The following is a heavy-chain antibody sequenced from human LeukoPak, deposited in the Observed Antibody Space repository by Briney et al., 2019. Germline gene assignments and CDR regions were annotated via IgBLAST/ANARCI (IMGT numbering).Heavy chain of an antibody. Sequence: SVKVSCKASGGTFSSYAISWVRQAPGQGLEWMGGIIPIFGTVNYAQKFQGRVTITADESTSTAYMELSSLRSEDTAVYYCARAGRYCSGGSCYSYYYYGMDVWGQGTTVTVSS. V-gene: IGHV1-69*13. CDR3: ARAGRYCSGGSCYSYYYYGMDV. CDR1: GGTFSSYA. D-gene: IGHD2-15*01. J-gene: IGHJ6*02. CDR2: IIPIFGTV.